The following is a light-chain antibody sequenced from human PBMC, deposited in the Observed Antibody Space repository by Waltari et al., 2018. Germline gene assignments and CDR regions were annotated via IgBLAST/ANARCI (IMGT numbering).Light chain of an antibody. CDR2: EVS. J-gene: IGLJ2*01. V-gene: IGLV2-14*01. CDR3: SSYTSSSVV. CDR1: SSDVGGYNY. Sequence: QSALTQPASVSGSPGQSITISCTGTSSDVGGYNYVSWYQQPPGKAPKLMMYEVSKRPSGVSNRFSGSKSGNTASLTISGLQAEDEADYYCSSYTSSSVVFGGGTKLTVL.